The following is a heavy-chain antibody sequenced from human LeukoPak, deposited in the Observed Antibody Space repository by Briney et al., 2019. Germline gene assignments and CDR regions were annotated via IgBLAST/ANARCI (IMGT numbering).Heavy chain of an antibody. CDR2: IYYSGST. D-gene: IGHD3-10*01. Sequence: PSETLSLTCTVSGGSISSGDYYWSWIRQPPGKGLEWIGYIYYSGSTYYNPSLKSRVTISVDTSKNQFSLKLSSVTAADTAVYYCARGTRRFGDHDGEDYWGQGTLVTVSS. J-gene: IGHJ4*02. V-gene: IGHV4-30-4*01. CDR3: ARGTRRFGDHDGEDY. CDR1: GGSISSGDYY.